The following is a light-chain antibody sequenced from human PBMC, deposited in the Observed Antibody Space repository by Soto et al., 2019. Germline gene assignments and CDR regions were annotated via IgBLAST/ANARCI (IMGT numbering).Light chain of an antibody. CDR2: EVT. Sequence: QSALTQPPSVSGSPGQSVTISCTGTSSDVGAYNYVSWYQQYPGKAPKLMIYEVTKRPSGVPDRFSGSKSGNTASLTVSGLQAEDEADYYCTSYVGNDIWVFGGGTKLTVL. CDR3: TSYVGNDIWV. CDR1: SSDVGAYNY. J-gene: IGLJ3*02. V-gene: IGLV2-8*01.